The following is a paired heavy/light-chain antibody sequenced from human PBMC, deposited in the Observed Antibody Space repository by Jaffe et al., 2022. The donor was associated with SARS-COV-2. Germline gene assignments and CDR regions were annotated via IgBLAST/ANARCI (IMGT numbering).Light chain of an antibody. Sequence: EIVLTQSPATLSLSPGERATLSCRASQSVSSYLAWYQQKPGQAPRLLIYDASNRATGIPARFSGSGSGTDFTLTISSLEPEDFAVYYCQQRSNWLSFGGGTKVEIK. V-gene: IGKV3-11*01. J-gene: IGKJ4*01. CDR1: QSVSSY. CDR2: DAS. CDR3: QQRSNWLS.
Heavy chain of an antibody. Sequence: EVQVVESGGGLEQPGRSLRLSCTASGFTFGDYAMSWFRQAPGKGLEWVGFIRSKAYGGTTEYAASVKGRFTISRDDSKSIAYLQMNSLKAEDTAVYYCTRGRRQHPVVYFDYWGQGTLVTVSS. D-gene: IGHD6-13*01. CDR2: IRSKAYGGTT. V-gene: IGHV3-49*03. CDR1: GFTFGDYA. J-gene: IGHJ4*02. CDR3: TRGRRQHPVVYFDY.